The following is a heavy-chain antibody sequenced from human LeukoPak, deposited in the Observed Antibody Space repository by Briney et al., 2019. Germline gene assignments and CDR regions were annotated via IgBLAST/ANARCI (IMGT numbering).Heavy chain of an antibody. Sequence: ASVKVSCKASGYTFTSYAISWVRQAPGQGLEWVGLINPNGGSTGYAQRFQGRVTVTTDTSTSTVYMELNSLGSEDTAVYYCARERRAWGEDFWGQGTLVTVSS. J-gene: IGHJ4*02. CDR1: GYTFTSYA. CDR2: INPNGGST. CDR3: ARERRAWGEDF. V-gene: IGHV1-46*01. D-gene: IGHD3-16*01.